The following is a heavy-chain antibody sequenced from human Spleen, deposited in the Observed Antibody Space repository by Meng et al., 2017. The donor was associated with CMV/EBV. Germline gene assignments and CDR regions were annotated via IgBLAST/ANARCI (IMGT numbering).Heavy chain of an antibody. D-gene: IGHD1-26*01. CDR1: GGTFSSYA. Sequence: SVKVSCKASGGTFSSYAISWVRQAPGQGLEWMGGIIPIFGTANYAQKFQGRVTITTDESTSTAYMELSSLRSEDTAVYYCARLSGGVGHPYHYYGMDVWGQGTTVTVSS. V-gene: IGHV1-69*05. CDR3: ARLSGGVGHPYHYYGMDV. J-gene: IGHJ6*02. CDR2: IIPIFGTA.